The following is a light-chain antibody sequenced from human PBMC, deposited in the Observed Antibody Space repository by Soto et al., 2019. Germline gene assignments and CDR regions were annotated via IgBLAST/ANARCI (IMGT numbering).Light chain of an antibody. J-gene: IGKJ2*01. CDR2: GAS. Sequence: EIVLTQSPGTLSLSPGERATLSCRASQSVSSTYIAWYQQNPGRAPRLLIYGASSRATGIPDRFSGSGSGTDFTITISRLEPEEFVVYFCQQYGRSPPFTFGQGTKVEIK. CDR3: QQYGRSPPFT. CDR1: QSVSSTY. V-gene: IGKV3-20*01.